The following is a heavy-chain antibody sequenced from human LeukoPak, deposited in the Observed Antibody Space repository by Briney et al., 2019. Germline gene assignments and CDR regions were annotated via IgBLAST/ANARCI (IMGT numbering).Heavy chain of an antibody. D-gene: IGHD4-17*01. CDR3: ASSTVTRVFDY. Sequence: ASVKVSCKASGYTFTSYGISWVRQAPGQGLEWMGWISAYNGNTNYAQRLQGRVTMTTDTSTSTAYMELRSLRSDDTAVYYCASSTVTRVFDYWGQGTLVTVSS. CDR1: GYTFTSYG. V-gene: IGHV1-18*01. J-gene: IGHJ4*02. CDR2: ISAYNGNT.